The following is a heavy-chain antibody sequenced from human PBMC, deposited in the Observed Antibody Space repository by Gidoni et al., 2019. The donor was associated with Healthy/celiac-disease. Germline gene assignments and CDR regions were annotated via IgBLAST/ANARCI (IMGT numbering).Heavy chain of an antibody. CDR1: GFPFSSYA. J-gene: IGHJ4*02. Sequence: EVQLLESGGGLVQPGGSLRLSCAASGFPFSSYAMSWVRQAPGKGLEWVSAISGRGGSTYYADSVKGRFTISRDNSKNTLYLQMNSLRAEDTAVYYCAKEGQQQPTFDYWGQGTLVTVSS. CDR3: AKEGQQQPTFDY. V-gene: IGHV3-23*01. CDR2: ISGRGGST. D-gene: IGHD6-13*01.